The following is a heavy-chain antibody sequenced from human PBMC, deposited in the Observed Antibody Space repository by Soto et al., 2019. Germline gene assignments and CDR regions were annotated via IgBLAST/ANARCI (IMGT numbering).Heavy chain of an antibody. J-gene: IGHJ3*02. D-gene: IGHD2-2*01. CDR3: ARDSPDIVLVPAALGAFDI. V-gene: IGHV1-46*01. CDR1: GYTFTSYY. Sequence: ASVKVSCKASGYTFTSYYMHWVRQAPGRGLEWMGIINPSGGSTSYAQKFQGRVTMTRDTSTSTVYMELSSLRSEDTAVYYCARDSPDIVLVPAALGAFDIWGQGTMVTVSS. CDR2: INPSGGST.